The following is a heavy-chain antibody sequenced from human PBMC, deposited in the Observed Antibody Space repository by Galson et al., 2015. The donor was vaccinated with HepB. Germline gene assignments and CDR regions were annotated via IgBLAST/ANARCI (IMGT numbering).Heavy chain of an antibody. J-gene: IGHJ5*02. Sequence: SLRLSCAASGFTFTDYYMSWIRQAPGKGLEWVSYITNSGTTIYFADSMKGRFTISRDNAKNSLYLHMNSLRAKDSAVYYCARGRSAWSTHDWFDPWGQGTLVTVSS. CDR1: GFTFTDYY. V-gene: IGHV3-11*01. CDR2: ITNSGTTI. D-gene: IGHD6-19*01. CDR3: ARGRSAWSTHDWFDP.